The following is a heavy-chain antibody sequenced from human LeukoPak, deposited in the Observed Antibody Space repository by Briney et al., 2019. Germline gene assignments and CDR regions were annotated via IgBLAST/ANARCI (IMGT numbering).Heavy chain of an antibody. CDR2: ISSSSI. CDR3: ARSDAFDI. CDR1: GFTFSSYS. Sequence: TGGSLRLSCAASGFTFSSYSMNWVRQAPGKGLEWVSHISSSSIYYADSVKGRFTISRDNAKNSQYLQMNSLRAEDTAVYYCARSDAFDIWGQGTMVTVSS. J-gene: IGHJ3*02. V-gene: IGHV3-48*01.